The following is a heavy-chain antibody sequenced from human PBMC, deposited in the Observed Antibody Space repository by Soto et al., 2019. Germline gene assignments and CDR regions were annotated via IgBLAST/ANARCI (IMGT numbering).Heavy chain of an antibody. J-gene: IGHJ3*02. CDR2: IYYSGST. Sequence: QVQLQESGPGLVKPSETLSLTCTVSDGSISSYYWTWIRQPPGKGLEWIGYIYYSGSTNYNPSLKSRVTISVDTSKNQFALKLSPVTAADTAVYYCARRPGFGHAFDIWGQGTMVTVSS. CDR3: ARRPGFGHAFDI. CDR1: DGSISSYY. D-gene: IGHD3-10*01. V-gene: IGHV4-59*08.